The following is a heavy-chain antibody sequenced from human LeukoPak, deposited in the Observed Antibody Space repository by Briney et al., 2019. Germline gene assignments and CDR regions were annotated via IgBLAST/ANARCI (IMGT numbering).Heavy chain of an antibody. D-gene: IGHD3-10*01. V-gene: IGHV3-23*01. CDR2: ISGSGGST. J-gene: IGHJ4*02. CDR1: GFTFSSYA. CDR3: AKGTERYREVSSFDY. Sequence: GGSLRLSCAASGFTFSSYAMSWVRQAPGKGLEWVSAISGSGGSTYYADSVKGRFTISRDNSKNTLYLQMNPLRAEDTAAYYCAKGTERYREVSSFDYWGQGTLVAVSS.